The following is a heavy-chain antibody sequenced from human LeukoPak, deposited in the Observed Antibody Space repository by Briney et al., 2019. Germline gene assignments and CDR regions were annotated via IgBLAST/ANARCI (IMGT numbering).Heavy chain of an antibody. CDR1: GYTFSDFY. J-gene: IGHJ5*02. CDR2: INPKTGGI. CDR3: AREWGPNYVQGWFDP. Sequence: VASVKVSCKTSGYTFSDFYMHWVRQAPGQGLEWMGWINPKTGGITYSQKFKGRVSMTRDTSMNTTHMELTGLTSGDTAVYYCAREWGPNYVQGWFDPWGQGTLVSVSS. V-gene: IGHV1-2*02. D-gene: IGHD3-10*02.